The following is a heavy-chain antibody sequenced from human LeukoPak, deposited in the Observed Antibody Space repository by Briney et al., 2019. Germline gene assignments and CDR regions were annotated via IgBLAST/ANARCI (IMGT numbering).Heavy chain of an antibody. CDR1: GVSISSSSYY. CDR3: ARHGVWGGRRWEEDPGIES. J-gene: IGHJ5*01. V-gene: IGHV4-39*01. Sequence: SETLSLTCTVSGVSISSSSYYWGWIRQPPGKGLEWIGSMYNGGSTYFNPSLRSRVTMSIDTSRNQFSLKLSSMTAADTAVYYCARHGVWGGRRWEEDPGIESWGHGTLVTVSS. D-gene: IGHD3-16*01. CDR2: MYNGGST.